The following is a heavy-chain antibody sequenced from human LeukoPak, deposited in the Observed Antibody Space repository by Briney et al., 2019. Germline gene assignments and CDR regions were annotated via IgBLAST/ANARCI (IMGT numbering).Heavy chain of an antibody. CDR3: VGGFDY. V-gene: IGHV3-21*01. J-gene: IGHJ4*02. CDR2: ISSSSSYI. Sequence: GGSLRLSCAASAITFSSYNMNWVRQAPGKGLEWVSYISSSSSYIYYADSVKGRFTISRDNAKGSLYLQMSSLRAEDTAVYYCVGGFDYWGQGTLVTVSS. CDR1: AITFSSYN. D-gene: IGHD3-16*01.